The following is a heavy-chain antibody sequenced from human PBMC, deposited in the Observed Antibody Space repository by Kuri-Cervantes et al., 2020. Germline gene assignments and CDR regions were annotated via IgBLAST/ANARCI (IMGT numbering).Heavy chain of an antibody. CDR1: GFTFSSYA. CDR3: ARGRGVGATRAYFDY. V-gene: IGHV3-30-3*01. J-gene: IGHJ4*02. CDR2: ISYDGSNK. D-gene: IGHD1-26*01. Sequence: AGSLRLSCAASGFTFSSYAMHWVCQAPGKGLEWVAVISYDGSNKYYADSVKGRFTISRDNSKNTLYLQMNSLRAEDTAVYYCARGRGVGATRAYFDYWGQGTLVTVSS.